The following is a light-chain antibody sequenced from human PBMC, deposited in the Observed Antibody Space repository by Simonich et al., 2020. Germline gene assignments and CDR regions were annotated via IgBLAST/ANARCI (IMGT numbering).Light chain of an antibody. J-gene: IGKJ1*01. V-gene: IGKV1-39*01. Sequence: DIQMTQSPSSLSASVGDRVTITCRASQSIRSYLNWYQQKPGKAPKLLIYAASSLQSGVPSRFSGSGSGTDFTLTISRMQSEDFAVYYCQQYNNWPRTFGQGTKVEIK. CDR3: QQYNNWPRT. CDR1: QSIRSY. CDR2: AAS.